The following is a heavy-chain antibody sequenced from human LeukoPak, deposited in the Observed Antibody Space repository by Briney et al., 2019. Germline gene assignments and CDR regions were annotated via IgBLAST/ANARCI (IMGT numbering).Heavy chain of an antibody. J-gene: IGHJ6*02. Sequence: GGSLRLSCAASGFTFSSYAMSWVRQAPGKGLEWVSGISTTGGSTSYADSVKGRFTISRDNPRNTLYMQMNSLRDEDTAVYYCARKVVVAYYGMDVWGQGTTVTVSS. D-gene: IGHD2-21*01. CDR3: ARKVVVAYYGMDV. CDR1: GFTFSSYA. CDR2: ISTTGGST. V-gene: IGHV3-23*01.